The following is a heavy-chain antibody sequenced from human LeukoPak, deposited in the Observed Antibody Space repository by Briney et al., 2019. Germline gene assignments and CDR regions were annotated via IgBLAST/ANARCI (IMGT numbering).Heavy chain of an antibody. CDR3: ARDRGFGQADV. D-gene: IGHD3-10*01. CDR1: GFTFSGYW. J-gene: IGHJ6*04. V-gene: IGHV3-7*01. Sequence: GGSLTLSCAASGFTFSGYWMSWLRQAPGKGREWVANIKQDGGEKYYVDSVKGRFTISRDNAKNSLYLQMYRLRDEGTAVYYCARDRGFGQADVWGKGTTVTVSS. CDR2: IKQDGGEK.